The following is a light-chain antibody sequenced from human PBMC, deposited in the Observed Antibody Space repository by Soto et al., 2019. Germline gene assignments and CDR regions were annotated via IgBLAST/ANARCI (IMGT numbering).Light chain of an antibody. CDR2: RNN. CDR1: SSNIGSNY. Sequence: QLVLTQPPSASGTPGQRVTISCSGSSSNIGSNYVYWYQQLPGTAPKLLIYRNNQRPSGVPDRFSGSKSGTSASLAISGLRSEDEDDYYCAAWDDSLSGPRVFGGGTKLTVL. V-gene: IGLV1-47*01. J-gene: IGLJ2*01. CDR3: AAWDDSLSGPRV.